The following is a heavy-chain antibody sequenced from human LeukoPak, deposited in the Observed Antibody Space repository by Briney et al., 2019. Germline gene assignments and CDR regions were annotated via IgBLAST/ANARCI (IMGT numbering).Heavy chain of an antibody. CDR1: GGTFSRHA. V-gene: IGHV1-69*01. CDR3: ARGSSLLWFGELLD. D-gene: IGHD3-10*01. J-gene: IGHJ4*02. Sequence: SVKVSCKASGGTFSRHAFTWVRQAPGQGLEWMGGIIPIFGTANYAQKFQGRVTITADESTSTAYMELSSLRSEDTAVYYCARGSSLLWFGELLDWGQGTLVTVSS. CDR2: IIPIFGTA.